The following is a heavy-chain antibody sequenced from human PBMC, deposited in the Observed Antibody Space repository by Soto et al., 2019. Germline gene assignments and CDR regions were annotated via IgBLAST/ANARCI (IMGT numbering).Heavy chain of an antibody. CDR2: IIPILGIA. V-gene: IGHV1-69*02. CDR3: ARGSPRDYYYYYYMDV. Sequence: QVQLVQSGAEVKKPGSSVKVSCKASGGTFSSYTISWVRQAPGQGREWMGRIIPILGIANYAQKFQGRVTITADKSTSTAYMELSSLRSEDTAVYYCARGSPRDYYYYYYMDVWGKGTTVTVSS. CDR1: GGTFSSYT. J-gene: IGHJ6*03.